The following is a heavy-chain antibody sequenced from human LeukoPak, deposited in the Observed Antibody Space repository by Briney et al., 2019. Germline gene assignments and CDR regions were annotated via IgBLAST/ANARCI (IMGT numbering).Heavy chain of an antibody. CDR3: AKDTPVDT. Sequence: GGSLRLSCAASGFTFSNFGMHWIRQAPGKGLEWVSFIRYDGSNEYYADSVKGRFAISRDNSKNTVYLQMNSLRAEDTAIYYCAKDTPVDTRGQGTLVTDSS. V-gene: IGHV3-30*02. CDR2: IRYDGSNE. J-gene: IGHJ5*02. CDR1: GFTFSNFG.